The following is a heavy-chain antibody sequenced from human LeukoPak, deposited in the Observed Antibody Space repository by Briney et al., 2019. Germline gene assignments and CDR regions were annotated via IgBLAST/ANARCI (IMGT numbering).Heavy chain of an antibody. V-gene: IGHV1-2*02. CDR3: ARETGNYYDSSGYCLDP. CDR2: INPNSGGT. CDR1: GYSFNDKY. J-gene: IGHJ5*02. Sequence: ASVKVSCKASGYSFNDKYLHWVRQAPGQGLEWMGSINPNSGGTNYAQKFQGRVTMTRDTSISTAYMELSRLRSDDTAVYYCARETGNYYDSSGYCLDPWGQGTLVTVSS. D-gene: IGHD3-22*01.